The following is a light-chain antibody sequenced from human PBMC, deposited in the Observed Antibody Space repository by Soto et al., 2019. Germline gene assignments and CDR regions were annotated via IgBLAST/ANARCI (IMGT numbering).Light chain of an antibody. CDR3: QPYDDLPIT. CDR2: DVS. V-gene: IGKV1-33*01. J-gene: IGKJ5*01. Sequence: DIQMTQSPSYLSVSVGDRVTSTCQSSHDITNYLNWYQQKPGKAPKLLIYDVSKLETGVKSRFSGSGSGTDFTLTISRLQPEDIATYFCQPYDDLPITVGQGTRLEIK. CDR1: HDITNY.